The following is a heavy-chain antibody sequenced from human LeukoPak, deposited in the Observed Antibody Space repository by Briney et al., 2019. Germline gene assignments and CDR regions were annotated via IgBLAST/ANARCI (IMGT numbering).Heavy chain of an antibody. V-gene: IGHV1-2*02. D-gene: IGHD1-26*01. CDR2: INPNSGGT. CDR1: GYTFTGYY. CDR3: ARSLRSAIGYFQH. Sequence: GASVKVSCKASGYTFTGYYMHWVRQAPGQGLEWMGWINPNSGGTNYAQKFQGRVTMTRDMSISTAYMELSRLRSDDTAVYYCARSLRSAIGYFQHWGQGTLVTVSS. J-gene: IGHJ1*01.